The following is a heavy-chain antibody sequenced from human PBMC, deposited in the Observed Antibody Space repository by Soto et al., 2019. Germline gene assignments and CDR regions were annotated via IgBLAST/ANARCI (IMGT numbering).Heavy chain of an antibody. CDR3: ARVKKTIAARPFDY. D-gene: IGHD6-6*01. V-gene: IGHV4-34*01. CDR2: INHSGST. Sequence: QVQLQQWGAGLLNPSEPLPLTCAVYGGSFSCYYWSWIRQPPGKGLEWIGEINHSGSTNYNPSLKSRVTISVDTSKNQFSLKLSSVTAADTAVYYCARVKKTIAARPFDYWGQGTLVTVSS. CDR1: GGSFSCYY. J-gene: IGHJ4*02.